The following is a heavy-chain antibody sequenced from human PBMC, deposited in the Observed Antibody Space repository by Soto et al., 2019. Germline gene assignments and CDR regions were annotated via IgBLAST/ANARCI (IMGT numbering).Heavy chain of an antibody. CDR3: AKTYVPREDYFYYMDV. V-gene: IGHV3-9*01. D-gene: IGHD3-16*01. Sequence: PGGSLRLSCEVSGFTFSRYAMTWVRQALGKGLQWVSSIGWHGGSPGHADSVKGRFTISRDNAKNSLYLQMNSLRGDDTALYYCAKTYVPREDYFYYMDVWGKGTTVTVSS. J-gene: IGHJ6*03. CDR2: IGWHGGSP. CDR1: GFTFSRYA.